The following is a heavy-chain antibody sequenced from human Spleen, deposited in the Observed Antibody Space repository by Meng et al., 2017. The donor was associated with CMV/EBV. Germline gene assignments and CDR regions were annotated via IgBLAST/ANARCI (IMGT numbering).Heavy chain of an antibody. Sequence: GGSLRLSCAASKFTFSDYGMHWVRQAPGKGLEWVAFIRYDGTNEDYADSVKGRFTISRDNSKNTLYLQMNSVGLEDTAVYYCAKDLGTEYQLLMEGNYHYYAMDVWGQGTTVTVSS. D-gene: IGHD2-2*01. CDR2: IRYDGTNE. CDR1: KFTFSDYG. J-gene: IGHJ6*02. CDR3: AKDLGTEYQLLMEGNYHYYAMDV. V-gene: IGHV3-30*02.